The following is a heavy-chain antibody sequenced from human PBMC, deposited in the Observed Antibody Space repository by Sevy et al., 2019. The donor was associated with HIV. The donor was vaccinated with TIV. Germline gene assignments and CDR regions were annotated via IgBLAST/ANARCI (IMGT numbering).Heavy chain of an antibody. Sequence: GGSLRLSCAASGFTFSDYYMSWIRQAPGKGLEWISYISGSQYMIYYADSVNGRFTISRDDAKNSLYLQMNSLRPEDSAVYFCARDLGTGYFDFWGQGTLVTVSS. D-gene: IGHD1-26*01. V-gene: IGHV3-11*01. CDR3: ARDLGTGYFDF. CDR2: ISGSQYMI. CDR1: GFTFSDYY. J-gene: IGHJ4*02.